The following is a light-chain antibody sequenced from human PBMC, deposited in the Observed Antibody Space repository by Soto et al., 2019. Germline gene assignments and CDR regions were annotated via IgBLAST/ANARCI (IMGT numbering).Light chain of an antibody. CDR2: DTS. CDR1: QSVSSSY. J-gene: IGKJ2*01. Sequence: EIVLTQSPGTLSLSPGERATLSCRATQSVSSSYLAWYQQKPGQAPRLLIFDTSYRTTGIPDRFSGSGSGTDFTLTISRQEPEDFPVYYCQQYAGSPYTFGQGTRLEI. V-gene: IGKV3-20*01. CDR3: QQYAGSPYT.